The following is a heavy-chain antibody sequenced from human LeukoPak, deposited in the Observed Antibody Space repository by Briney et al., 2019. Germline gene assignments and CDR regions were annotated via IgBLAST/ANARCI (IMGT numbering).Heavy chain of an antibody. CDR2: IIPIFGTA. CDR1: GGTFSSYA. Sequence: SVKVSCKASGGTFSSYAISWVRQAPGQGLEWMGGIIPIFGTANYAQKFQGRVTITADESTSTAYMELRSLRSEDTAVYYCARERRGSSWYTSRPNWFAPWGQGTLVTVSS. CDR3: ARERRGSSWYTSRPNWFAP. J-gene: IGHJ5*02. V-gene: IGHV1-69*13. D-gene: IGHD6-13*01.